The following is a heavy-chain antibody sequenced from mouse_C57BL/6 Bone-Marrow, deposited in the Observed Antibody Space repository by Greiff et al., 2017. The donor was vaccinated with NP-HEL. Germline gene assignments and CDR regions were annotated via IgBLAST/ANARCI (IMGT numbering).Heavy chain of an antibody. CDR2: ISSGSSTN. Sequence: EVHLVESGGGLVKPGGSLKLSCAASGFTFSDYGMHWVRQAPEKGLEWVAYISSGSSTNYYADTVKGRFTISRDNAKNTLFLQMSSLRAEDTAMYYCANQRGRRAMDYWGQGTSVTVSS. J-gene: IGHJ4*01. CDR1: GFTFSDYG. D-gene: IGHD4-1*02. CDR3: ANQRGRRAMDY. V-gene: IGHV5-17*01.